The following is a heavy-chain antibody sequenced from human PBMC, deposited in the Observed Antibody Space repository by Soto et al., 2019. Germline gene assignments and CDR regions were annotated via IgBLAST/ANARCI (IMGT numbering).Heavy chain of an antibody. Sequence: QVQLVQSGAEVKKPGASVKVSCTASGYTFTSYGISWERQAPGQGLEWMGWISAYNGNTNYAQKLRGRVTMTTDKATITAYKELRRLKSDDTAVYYGARDPTPYYDFWSGYFGYGMDVWGQGTTVTVSS. CDR1: GYTFTSYG. CDR2: ISAYNGNT. D-gene: IGHD3-3*01. J-gene: IGHJ6*02. V-gene: IGHV1-18*04. CDR3: ARDPTPYYDFWSGYFGYGMDV.